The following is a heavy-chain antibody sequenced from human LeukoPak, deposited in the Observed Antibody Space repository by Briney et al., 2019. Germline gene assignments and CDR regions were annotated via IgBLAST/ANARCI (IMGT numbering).Heavy chain of an antibody. J-gene: IGHJ4*02. CDR2: IYYSGST. V-gene: IGHV4-59*12. D-gene: IGHD1-26*01. CDR1: GGSISSYY. CDR3: ASRRGVVGYY. Sequence: SETLSLTCTVSGGSISSYYWSWIRQPPGKGLEWIGYIYYSGSTKYNPSLKSRVTISVDTSKNQFSLNLNSVTAADTAVYYCASRRGVVGYYWGQGTLVTVSS.